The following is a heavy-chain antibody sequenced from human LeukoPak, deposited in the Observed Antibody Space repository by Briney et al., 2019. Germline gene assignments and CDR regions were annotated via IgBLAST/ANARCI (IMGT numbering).Heavy chain of an antibody. J-gene: IGHJ4*02. D-gene: IGHD1-26*01. CDR2: IYYSGST. Sequence: SETLSLTCTVSGGSIGSSSYYWGWIRQPPGKGLEWIGSIYYSGSTYYNPSLKSRVTISVDTSKNQFSLKLSSVTAADTAVYYCASQIVGATRGPNFDYWGQGTLVTVSS. CDR3: ASQIVGATRGPNFDY. CDR1: GGSIGSSSYY. V-gene: IGHV4-39*07.